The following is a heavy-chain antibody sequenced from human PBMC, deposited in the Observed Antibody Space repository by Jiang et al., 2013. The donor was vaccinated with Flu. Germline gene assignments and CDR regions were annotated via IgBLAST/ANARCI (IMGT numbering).Heavy chain of an antibody. CDR2: IDHSGNI. CDR3: ARDVGADGMGV. V-gene: IGHV4-59*01. CDR1: GGSLRSNY. J-gene: IGHJ6*02. D-gene: IGHD1-26*01. Sequence: GPGLVKPSETLSLTCSVSGGSLRSNYWSWIRQSSGKGLEWIGCIDHSGNIYYNPSLKSRVSISIDTSKNQFSLTLNSLTAADTAVYYCARDVGADGMGVWGQGTTVTVSS.